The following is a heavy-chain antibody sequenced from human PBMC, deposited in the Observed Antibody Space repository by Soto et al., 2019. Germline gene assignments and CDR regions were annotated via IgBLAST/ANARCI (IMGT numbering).Heavy chain of an antibody. CDR2: ISYDGSNK. V-gene: IGHV3-30*03. J-gene: IGHJ4*02. CDR1: GFTFSSYG. D-gene: IGHD3-9*01. CDR3: ARAYDILTGPPDY. Sequence: QVQLVESGGGVVQPGRSLRLSCAASGFTFSSYGMHWVRQAPGKGLEWVAVISYDGSNKYYADSVKGRFTISRDNSKNTLYLQMNSLRAEDTAVYYCARAYDILTGPPDYWGQGTLVTVSS.